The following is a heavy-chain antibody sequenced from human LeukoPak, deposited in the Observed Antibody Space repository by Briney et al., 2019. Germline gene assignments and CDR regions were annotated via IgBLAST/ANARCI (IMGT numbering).Heavy chain of an antibody. V-gene: IGHV3-30-3*01. CDR2: ISFDGSNK. J-gene: IGHJ4*02. D-gene: IGHD3-9*01. CDR1: GFTFSSYV. CDR3: ARDFGWLSGFDY. Sequence: SGGSLRPSCAASGFTFSSYVMHWVSQAPGEGLEWVAVISFDGSNKYYGDSLKGRFTISRDNSKNTLYLQMNSLRGEDMAIYYCARDFGWLSGFDYWGQGTLVTVSS.